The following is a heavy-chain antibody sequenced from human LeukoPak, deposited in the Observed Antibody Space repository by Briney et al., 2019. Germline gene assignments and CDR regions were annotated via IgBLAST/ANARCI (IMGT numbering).Heavy chain of an antibody. CDR1: GGPISSYY. CDR2: INYSGST. D-gene: IGHD2-2*01. CDR3: AREGAAPMYYYYMDV. V-gene: IGHV4-59*01. Sequence: SETLSLTCTVSGGPISSYYWSWIRQPPGKGLEWIGYINYSGSTNYNPSLKSRVTISLDTSKNQFSLQLNSVTAADTAVYYCAREGAAPMYYYYMDVWGKGTTVTVSS. J-gene: IGHJ6*03.